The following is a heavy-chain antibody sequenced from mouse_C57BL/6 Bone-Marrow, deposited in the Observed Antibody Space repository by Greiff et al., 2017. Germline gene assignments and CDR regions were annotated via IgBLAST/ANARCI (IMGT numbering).Heavy chain of an antibody. V-gene: IGHV1-69*01. D-gene: IGHD2-2*01. Sequence: VKLMESGAELVMPGASVKLSCKASGYTFTSYWMHWVKQRPGQGLEWIGEIDPSDSYTNYNQKFKGKSTLTVYKSSSTAYMQLSSLTSEDSAVYYCARSGYLYARDYWGQGTSVTVSS. CDR3: ARSGYLYARDY. J-gene: IGHJ4*01. CDR1: GYTFTSYW. CDR2: IDPSDSYT.